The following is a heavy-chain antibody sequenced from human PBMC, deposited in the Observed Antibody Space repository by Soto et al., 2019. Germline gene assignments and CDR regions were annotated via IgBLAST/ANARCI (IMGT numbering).Heavy chain of an antibody. D-gene: IGHD1-26*01. V-gene: IGHV3-7*05. CDR3: AREKWELPTTCAY. CDR2: IKQDGSEK. J-gene: IGHJ4*02. Sequence: EVQLVESGGGLVQPGGSLRLSCAASGFTFSSYWMSWVRQAPGKGLEWVANIKQDGSEKYYVDSVKGRFTISRDNAKNSLYLQMNSLRAEDTAVYYCAREKWELPTTCAYWGQGTLVTVSS. CDR1: GFTFSSYW.